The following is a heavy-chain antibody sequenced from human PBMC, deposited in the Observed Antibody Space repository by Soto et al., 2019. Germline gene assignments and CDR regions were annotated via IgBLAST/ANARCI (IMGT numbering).Heavy chain of an antibody. V-gene: IGHV6-1*01. Sequence: SQTLSLTCAISGDSVSSNSAASNWIRQSPSRGLEWLGRTYYRSKWYNDYAVSVKSRITINPDTSKNQFSLQLNSVTPGDTAVYYCAKDIVVVPAARNYYYYYYGMDVRGQGTTVTVSS. D-gene: IGHD2-2*01. CDR2: TYYRSKWYN. CDR1: GDSVSSNSAA. J-gene: IGHJ6*02. CDR3: AKDIVVVPAARNYYYYYYGMDV.